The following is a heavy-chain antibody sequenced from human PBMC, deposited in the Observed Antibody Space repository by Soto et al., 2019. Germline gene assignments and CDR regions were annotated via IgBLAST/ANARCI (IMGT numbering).Heavy chain of an antibody. CDR3: ARASIAVVDFDY. J-gene: IGHJ4*02. V-gene: IGHV4-59*01. CDR1: GGSFSGYY. D-gene: IGHD6-19*01. Sequence: SETLSLTCAVYGGSFSGYYWSWISQPPGKGLEWIGYIYYSGSTNYNPSLKSRVTISVDTSKNQFSLKLSSVTAADTAVYYCARASIAVVDFDYWGQGTLVTVSS. CDR2: IYYSGST.